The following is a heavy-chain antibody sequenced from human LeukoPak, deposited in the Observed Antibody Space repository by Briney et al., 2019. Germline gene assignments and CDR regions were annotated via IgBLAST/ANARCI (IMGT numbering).Heavy chain of an antibody. V-gene: IGHV3-64D*06. Sequence: GGSLRLSCSASGFTFSSYAMHWVRQAPGKGLEYVSVISSNGGSTYYADSVKGRFTISRDNSKNTLYLQMSSLRAEDTAVYYCAKRRYYYDSSGSDYYFDYWGQGTLVTVSS. J-gene: IGHJ4*02. CDR3: AKRRYYYDSSGSDYYFDY. D-gene: IGHD3-22*01. CDR2: ISSNGGST. CDR1: GFTFSSYA.